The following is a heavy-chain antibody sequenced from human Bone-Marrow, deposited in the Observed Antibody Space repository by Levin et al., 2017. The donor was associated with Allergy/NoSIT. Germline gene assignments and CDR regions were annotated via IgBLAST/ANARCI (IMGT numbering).Heavy chain of an antibody. Sequence: PSETLSLTCTVSGYSISSGYFWGWIRQPPGKGLEWIGSIYHSGSTYYNPSLKSRVTISVDTSKNQFSLKLSSVTAADTAVYFCAMISGGGSSWSREGYYFDYWGQGTLVTVSS. J-gene: IGHJ4*02. CDR2: IYHSGST. V-gene: IGHV4-38-2*02. CDR1: GYSISSGYF. CDR3: AMISGGGSSWSREGYYFDY. D-gene: IGHD6-13*01.